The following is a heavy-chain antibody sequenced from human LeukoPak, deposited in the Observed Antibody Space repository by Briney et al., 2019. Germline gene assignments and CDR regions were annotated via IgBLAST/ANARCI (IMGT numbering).Heavy chain of an antibody. V-gene: IGHV3-21*01. CDR1: GFTFRSYS. CDR2: ISSSSSYI. Sequence: PGGSLRLSCAASGFTFRSYSMNWVRQAPGKGLEWVSSISSSSSYIYYADSVKGRFTISRDNAKNSLYLQMNSLRAEDTAVYYCARVYDSGNYYFDYWGQGTLVTVSS. CDR3: ARVYDSGNYYFDY. D-gene: IGHD3-10*01. J-gene: IGHJ4*02.